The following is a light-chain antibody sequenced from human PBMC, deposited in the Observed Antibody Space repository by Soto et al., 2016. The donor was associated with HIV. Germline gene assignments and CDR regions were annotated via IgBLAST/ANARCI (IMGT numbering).Light chain of an antibody. J-gene: IGKJ2*01. CDR3: QQYDFLPYT. Sequence: DIQMTQSPSSLSASPGDRVTITCQASQDISNHLNWYQQKPGKAPKLLIYDASNLETGVPSRFSGSGSGTDFTFTITSLQPEDFATYYCQQYDFLPYTFGQGPSWR. CDR2: DAS. V-gene: IGKV1-33*01. CDR1: QDISNH.